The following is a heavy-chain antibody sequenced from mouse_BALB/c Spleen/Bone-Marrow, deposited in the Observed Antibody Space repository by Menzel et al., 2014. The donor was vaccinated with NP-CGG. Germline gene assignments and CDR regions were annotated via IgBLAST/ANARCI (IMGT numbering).Heavy chain of an antibody. D-gene: IGHD1-1*01. CDR1: GYAFTSYN. J-gene: IGHJ4*01. CDR2: IDPYSGGT. V-gene: IGHV1S135*01. CDR3: ARRFYYDYYAMDY. Sequence: VQLQQPGPELVKPGASVKVSCKASGYAFTSYNMYWVKQSHGKSLEWIGYIDPYSGGTSYNQKFKGKATLTVDKSSSTAYMHLNSLTSEDSAVYYCARRFYYDYYAMDYWGQGTSVTVSS.